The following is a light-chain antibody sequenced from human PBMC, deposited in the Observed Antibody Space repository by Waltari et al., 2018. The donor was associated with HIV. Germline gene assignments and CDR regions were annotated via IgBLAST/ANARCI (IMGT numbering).Light chain of an antibody. CDR3: QTWDSTIII. Sequence: SYDLTQEPSVSVSPGQAAIISCSGDELGNKYVSWYQQKPGQSPVQVIYQNSKQPSGVPERFSGSNSGNTASLTISGTQVMDEADYHCQTWDSTIIIFGGGTKLTVL. CDR1: ELGNKY. CDR2: QNS. J-gene: IGLJ2*01. V-gene: IGLV3-1*01.